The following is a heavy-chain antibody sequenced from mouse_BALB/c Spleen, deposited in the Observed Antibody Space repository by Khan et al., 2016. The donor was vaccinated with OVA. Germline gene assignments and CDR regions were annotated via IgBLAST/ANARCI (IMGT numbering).Heavy chain of an antibody. CDR1: GFAFSYYD. CDR2: ISTGGDNT. V-gene: IGHV5-12-1*01. J-gene: IGHJ2*01. D-gene: IGHD1-1*01. Sequence: EVELVESGGGLVKPGGSLKLSCAAAGFAFSYYDMSWVRQTPEKRLEWVAFISTGGDNTYYPDTVKGRFTISRDNAKNTLYLQMSSLKSEDTAMYYWTRPHYYGSNYYFDYWGQGTTLTVSS. CDR3: TRPHYYGSNYYFDY.